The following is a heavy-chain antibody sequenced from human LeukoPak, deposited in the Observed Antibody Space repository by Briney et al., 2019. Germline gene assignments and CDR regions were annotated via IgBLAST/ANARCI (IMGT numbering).Heavy chain of an antibody. CDR3: ARDLDPLNY. V-gene: IGHV3-48*01. Sequence: PGGSLRLSCAASGFTFSGYNLNWVRQAPGKGLEWVSYISSSGSTIYYADSVKGRFTISRDNAKNSLFLQMNSLRAEDTAVCYCARDLDPLNYWGQGTLVTVSS. J-gene: IGHJ4*02. CDR2: ISSSGSTI. D-gene: IGHD3/OR15-3a*01. CDR1: GFTFSGYN.